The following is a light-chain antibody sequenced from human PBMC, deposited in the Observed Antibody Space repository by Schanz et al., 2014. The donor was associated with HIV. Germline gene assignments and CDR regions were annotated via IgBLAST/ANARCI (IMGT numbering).Light chain of an antibody. V-gene: IGKV3-20*01. Sequence: EIVLTQSPGTLSLSPGERATLSCRASESVSSSLLAWYQQTPGQAPRLLIFAASSRATGIPDRFSGRGSGTDFTLTINRLAPDDFAVYYCHHYGDSRGTFGGGTKVELK. CDR2: AAS. J-gene: IGKJ4*02. CDR1: ESVSSSL. CDR3: HHYGDSRGT.